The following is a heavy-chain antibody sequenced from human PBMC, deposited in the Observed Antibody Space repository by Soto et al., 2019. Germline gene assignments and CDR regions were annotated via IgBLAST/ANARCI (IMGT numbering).Heavy chain of an antibody. Sequence: SVKVSCKSSGYTFTAYGIHWVRQAPGQRLEWMGWINTGNGHTKYSQKFQGRVTITRDTSARTAYMELNSLRSEDTAVYYCASRGYDFWSGLDPWGQGTLVTVSS. CDR1: GYTFTAYG. D-gene: IGHD3-3*01. CDR3: ASRGYDFWSGLDP. V-gene: IGHV1-3*04. J-gene: IGHJ5*02. CDR2: INTGNGHT.